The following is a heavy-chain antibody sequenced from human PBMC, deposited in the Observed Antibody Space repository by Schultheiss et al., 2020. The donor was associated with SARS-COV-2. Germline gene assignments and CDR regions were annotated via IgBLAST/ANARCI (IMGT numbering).Heavy chain of an antibody. CDR2: ISYDGSNK. J-gene: IGHJ1*01. D-gene: IGHD2-21*01. V-gene: IGHV3-30*03. CDR3: ARDYCGGCFQH. Sequence: GGSLRLSCAASGFTFSRYGMHWVRQAPGKGLEWVAVISYDGSNKYYADSVEGRFTISRDNSKNTLYLQMNSLRAEDTAVYYCARDYCGGCFQHWGQGTLVTVSS. CDR1: GFTFSRYG.